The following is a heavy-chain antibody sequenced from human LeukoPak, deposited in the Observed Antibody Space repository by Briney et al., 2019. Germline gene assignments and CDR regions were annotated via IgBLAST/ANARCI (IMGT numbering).Heavy chain of an antibody. CDR3: ARRNY. V-gene: IGHV3-53*01. J-gene: IGHJ4*02. CDR2: IYNDGSA. Sequence: PGGSLRLSCAASDFIVRSNYMTWVRQAPGMGLEWVSVIYNDGSAYYADSVRGRFTISRDTSKNTVYLQMNSLRAEDTAVYYCARRNYWGQGTLVTVSS. CDR1: DFIVRSNY.